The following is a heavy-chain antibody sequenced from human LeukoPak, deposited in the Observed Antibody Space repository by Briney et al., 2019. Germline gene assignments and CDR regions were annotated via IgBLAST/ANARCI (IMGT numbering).Heavy chain of an antibody. V-gene: IGHV3-64D*06. CDR3: ASLIWVYLDC. Sequence: PGGSLSLSCSASGFTFNTYTMHWVSQAPGEGLQFVSAIRKSGNTYYAESVKGRFTISRDNSKNTLYLQMSSLRAEDTAVYYCASLIWVYLDCWGEGTLVTVSS. J-gene: IGHJ4*02. D-gene: IGHD2-8*01. CDR1: GFTFNTYT. CDR2: IRKSGNT.